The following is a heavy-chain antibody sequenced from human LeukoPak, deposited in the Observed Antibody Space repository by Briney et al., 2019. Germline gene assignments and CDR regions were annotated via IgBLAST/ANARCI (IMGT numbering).Heavy chain of an antibody. D-gene: IGHD5-12*01. V-gene: IGHV3-30*04. CDR2: ISYDGSNN. J-gene: IGHJ6*02. CDR3: ARRESGYLYYYYYGMDV. Sequence: GGSLRLSCAASGFTFSSYAMHWVRQAPGKGLEWVAVISYDGSNNYYADSVKGRFTISRDNSKNTLYLQMNSLRAEDTAVYYCARRESGYLYYYYYGMDVWGQGTTVTVSS. CDR1: GFTFSSYA.